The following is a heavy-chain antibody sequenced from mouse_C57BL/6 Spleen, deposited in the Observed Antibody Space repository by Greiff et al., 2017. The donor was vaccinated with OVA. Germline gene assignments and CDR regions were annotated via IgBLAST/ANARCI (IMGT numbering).Heavy chain of an antibody. CDR3: ARWSNYGFAY. CDR2: IDPSDSYT. CDR1: GYTFTSYW. Sequence: VQLQQPGAELVMPGASVKLSCKASGYTFTSYWMHRVKQRPGQGLEWIGEIDPSDSYTNYNQKFKGKSTLTVDKSSSTAYMQLSSLTSEDSAVYYCARWSNYGFAYWGQGTLVTVSA. D-gene: IGHD2-5*01. J-gene: IGHJ3*01. V-gene: IGHV1-69*01.